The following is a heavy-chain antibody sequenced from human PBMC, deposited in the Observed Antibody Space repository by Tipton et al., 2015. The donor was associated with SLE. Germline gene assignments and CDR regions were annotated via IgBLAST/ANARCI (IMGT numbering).Heavy chain of an antibody. CDR3: ARLGYSSGWGYLDL. CDR2: ISSSSSYT. Sequence: SLRLSCAASGFTFSDYYMSWIRQAPGKGLEWVSYISSSSSYTNYADSVKGRFTISRDNAKNSLYLQMNSLRAEDTAVYYCARLGYSSGWGYLDLWGRGTLVTVSS. D-gene: IGHD6-19*01. V-gene: IGHV3-11*03. CDR1: GFTFSDYY. J-gene: IGHJ2*01.